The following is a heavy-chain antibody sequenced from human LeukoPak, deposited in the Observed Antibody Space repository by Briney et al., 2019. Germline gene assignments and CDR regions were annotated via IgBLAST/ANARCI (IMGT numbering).Heavy chain of an antibody. Sequence: ASVKVSCKASGDTFTIYGISWVRQAPRQGLEWMGWISAYNGNTNYAQKLQGRVTMTTDTSTSTAYMELRSLRSDDTAVYYCARDDSGYSSSWYGFDYWGQGTLVTVSS. J-gene: IGHJ4*02. CDR3: ARDDSGYSSSWYGFDY. CDR1: GDTFTIYG. V-gene: IGHV1-18*01. D-gene: IGHD6-13*01. CDR2: ISAYNGNT.